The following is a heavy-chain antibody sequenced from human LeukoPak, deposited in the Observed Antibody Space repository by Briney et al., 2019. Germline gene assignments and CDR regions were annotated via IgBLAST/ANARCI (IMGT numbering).Heavy chain of an antibody. CDR1: GYSISSGYY. J-gene: IGHJ5*02. CDR3: ARGYQLLYWFDP. CDR2: IYHSGST. Sequence: SETLSLTCTVSGYSISSGYYWGWIRQPPGKGLEWIGSIYHSGSTYYNPSLKSRVTISVDTPKNQFSLKLSSVTAADTAVYYCARGYQLLYWFDPWGQGTLVAVSS. D-gene: IGHD2-2*01. V-gene: IGHV4-38-2*02.